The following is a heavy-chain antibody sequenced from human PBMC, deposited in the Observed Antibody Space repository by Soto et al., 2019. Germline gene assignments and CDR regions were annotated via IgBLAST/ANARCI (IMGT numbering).Heavy chain of an antibody. CDR3: ARVPTSSIVLMVYATRGYFDY. CDR1: GGSFSDDASSSDWY. Sequence: SETLSLTCAVYGGSFSDDASSSDWYWNWIRQSPGKGLEWIGEIDRSGRTKYNPSLKSRVSISVDTSKNQFSLKLSSVTAADTAVYYCARVPTSSIVLMVYATRGYFDYWGQGTLVTVSS. V-gene: IGHV4-34*01. CDR2: IDRSGRT. D-gene: IGHD2-8*01. J-gene: IGHJ4*02.